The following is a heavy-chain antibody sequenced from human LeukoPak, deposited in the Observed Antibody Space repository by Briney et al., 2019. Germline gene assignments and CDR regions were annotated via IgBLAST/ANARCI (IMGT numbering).Heavy chain of an antibody. CDR1: GYSFTSYW. J-gene: IGHJ4*02. D-gene: IGHD1-26*01. CDR3: ARRAGVGPTFDY. CDR2: IDPSDSYT. V-gene: IGHV5-10-1*01. Sequence: GESLKISCKGSGYSFTSYWISWVRQMPGKGLEWMGRIDPSDSYTNYSPSFQGHVTISAHKSISTAYLQWSSLKASDTAMYYCARRAGVGPTFDYWGQGTLVTVSS.